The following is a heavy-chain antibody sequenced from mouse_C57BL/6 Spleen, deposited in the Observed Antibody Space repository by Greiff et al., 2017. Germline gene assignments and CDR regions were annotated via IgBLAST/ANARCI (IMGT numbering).Heavy chain of an antibody. CDR2: IDPSDSET. CDR1: GYTFTSYW. CDR3: ARNLAITTVVARGWYFDV. J-gene: IGHJ1*03. V-gene: IGHV1-52*01. Sequence: QVQLQQPGAELVRPGSSVKLSCKASGYTFTSYWMHWVKQRPIQGLEWIGNIDPSDSETHYNQKFKDKATLTVDKSSSTAYMQLSSLTSEDSAVYYCARNLAITTVVARGWYFDVWGTGTTVTVSS. D-gene: IGHD1-1*01.